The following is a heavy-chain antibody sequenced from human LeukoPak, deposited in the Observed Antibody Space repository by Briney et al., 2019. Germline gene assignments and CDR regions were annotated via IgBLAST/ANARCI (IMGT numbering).Heavy chain of an antibody. J-gene: IGHJ3*02. Sequence: PSETLSLTCAVYGGSFSGYYWSWIRQPPGKGLECIGEINHSGSTNYNPSLKSRVTISVDTSKNQFSLKLSSVTAADTAAYYCASNRYYYDSSWENAFDIWGQGTMVTVSP. D-gene: IGHD3-22*01. V-gene: IGHV4-34*01. CDR1: GGSFSGYY. CDR2: INHSGST. CDR3: ASNRYYYDSSWENAFDI.